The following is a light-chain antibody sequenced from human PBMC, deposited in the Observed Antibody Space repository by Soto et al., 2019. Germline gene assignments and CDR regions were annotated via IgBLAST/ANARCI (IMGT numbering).Light chain of an antibody. CDR2: EVT. J-gene: IGLJ1*01. CDR3: CSFAGTNSFV. Sequence: QSVLTQPPSASGSPGQSVSISCTGTSSDVGGYNYVSWYQQRPGKAPKLIIYEVTKRPSGVPDRVFGSKSGNTASLTVSGPQADDEADYYCCSFAGTNSFVFGTGTKVTVL. V-gene: IGLV2-8*01. CDR1: SSDVGGYNY.